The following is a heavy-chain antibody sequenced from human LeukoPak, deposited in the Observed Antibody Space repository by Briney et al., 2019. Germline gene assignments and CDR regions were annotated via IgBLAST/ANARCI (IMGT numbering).Heavy chain of an antibody. J-gene: IGHJ4*02. D-gene: IGHD2-21*02. CDR3: AKWGPYCVGDYCPALDS. CDR2: INQDGSKK. V-gene: IGHV3-7*01. Sequence: PGGSVRLSCVASRFTYSNYWMSWVRQAPGKGLEWVANINQDGSKKRYADSIKGRFTISRDNAKESLYLQLNSLRAEDTAVYYCAKWGPYCVGDYCPALDSWGPGTLVTVSS. CDR1: RFTYSNYW.